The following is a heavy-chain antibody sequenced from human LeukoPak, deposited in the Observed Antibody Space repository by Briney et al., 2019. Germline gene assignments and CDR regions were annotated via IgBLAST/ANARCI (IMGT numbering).Heavy chain of an antibody. CDR1: GGSFSGYY. CDR3: ARGGPGYSSTFFDY. V-gene: IGHV4-34*01. J-gene: IGHJ4*02. D-gene: IGHD6-13*01. Sequence: SETLSLTCAVYGGSFSGYYWSWIRQPPGKGLEWIGEINHSGSTNYNPSLKSRVTISVDTSKIQFSLKLSPVTAADTAVYYCARGGPGYSSTFFDYWGQGTLVTVSS. CDR2: INHSGST.